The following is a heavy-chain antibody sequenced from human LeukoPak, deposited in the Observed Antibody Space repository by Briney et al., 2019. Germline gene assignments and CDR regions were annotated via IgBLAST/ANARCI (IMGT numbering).Heavy chain of an antibody. CDR3: GSLRGVGGVRGDY. J-gene: IGHJ4*02. CDR1: GFTFSSYS. V-gene: IGHV3-48*04. Sequence: GGSLRLSCAASGFTFSSYSMNWVRQAPGKGLEWVSYISSSSSTIYYADSVKGRFTISRDNAKNSLYLQMNSLRAEDTAVYYWGSLRGVGGVRGDYWGQGTLVTVSS. D-gene: IGHD3-16*01. CDR2: ISSSSSTI.